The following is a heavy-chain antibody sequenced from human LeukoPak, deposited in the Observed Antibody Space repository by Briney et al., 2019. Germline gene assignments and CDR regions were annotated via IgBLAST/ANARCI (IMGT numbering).Heavy chain of an antibody. Sequence: GGSLRLSCVASGFAISNYWMHWVRQAPGKGLVWVSRITNDGSITSYGDSVKGRFTISRDNAKNPVYLQMNSLSAEDTAVYYCVRDIPHNWFDPWGQGTLVTVSS. V-gene: IGHV3-74*01. CDR1: GFAISNYW. CDR3: VRDIPHNWFDP. J-gene: IGHJ5*02. CDR2: ITNDGSIT.